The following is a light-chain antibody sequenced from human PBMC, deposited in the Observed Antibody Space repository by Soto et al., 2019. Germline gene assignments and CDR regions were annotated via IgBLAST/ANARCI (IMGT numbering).Light chain of an antibody. CDR2: AAY. Sequence: DIQMTQAPSSLSASVGDRVTITCRARQGISSYLAWYQQKPAKVPQLLISAAYTLQSRVPPRFSGSRSGTDFTLTISSLQPQDVATYYCQKYDNAPLTFGGGTKVEIK. V-gene: IGKV1-27*01. J-gene: IGKJ4*01. CDR3: QKYDNAPLT. CDR1: QGISSY.